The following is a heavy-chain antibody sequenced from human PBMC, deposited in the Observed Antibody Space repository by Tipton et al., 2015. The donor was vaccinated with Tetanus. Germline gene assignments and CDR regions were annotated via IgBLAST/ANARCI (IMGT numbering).Heavy chain of an antibody. D-gene: IGHD6-19*01. J-gene: IGHJ3*02. CDR1: GGSISSYY. Sequence: GSLRLSCTVSGGSISSYYWTWIRQPPGRGLEWIGYVHYSGSTNYSPSLRSRVTLSVDTSKNQFSLKLSSVTAADTAVHYCARIGWLQQNKPAFDIWGQGTVVTVSS. CDR3: ARIGWLQQNKPAFDI. V-gene: IGHV4-59*01. CDR2: VHYSGST.